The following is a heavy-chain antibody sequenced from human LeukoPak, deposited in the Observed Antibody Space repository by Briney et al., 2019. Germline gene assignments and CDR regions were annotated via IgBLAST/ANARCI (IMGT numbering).Heavy chain of an antibody. CDR3: TTVPRIAVAGYYYYYGMDV. J-gene: IGHJ6*02. Sequence: SGGSLRLSCAVSGFTFSNAWMSWVRQAPGKGLEWVGRIKSKTDGGTTDYAAPVKGRFTISRDDSENTLYLQMNSLKTEDTAVYYCTTVPRIAVAGYYYYYGMDVWGQGTTVTVSS. CDR1: GFTFSNAW. V-gene: IGHV3-15*01. CDR2: IKSKTDGGTT. D-gene: IGHD6-19*01.